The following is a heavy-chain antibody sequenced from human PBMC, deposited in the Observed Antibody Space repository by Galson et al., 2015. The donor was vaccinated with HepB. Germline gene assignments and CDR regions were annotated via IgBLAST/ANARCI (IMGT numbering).Heavy chain of an antibody. CDR3: VRENMFNYGGGFCTDF. Sequence: SLRLSCAASGFTLRNYHMGWVRQTQEKGLGWVGNLNQDGSATYYVDPLKGRFVISRDNAKNSLYLQMNSLRAEDTAVYYCVRENMFNYGGGFCTDFWGQGTLVTVSS. D-gene: IGHD3-3*01. J-gene: IGHJ4*02. CDR2: LNQDGSAT. CDR1: GFTLRNYH. V-gene: IGHV3-7*01.